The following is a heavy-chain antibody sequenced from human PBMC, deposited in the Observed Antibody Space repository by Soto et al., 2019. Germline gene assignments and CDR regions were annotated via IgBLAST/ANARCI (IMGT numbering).Heavy chain of an antibody. CDR3: PRHPTRGYTTSSGSFSYPCIDV. CDR2: IYPGDSDT. V-gene: IGHV5-51*01. Sequence: GASLKISCKGSGYSFTSYWIGWVRQMPGKGLEWMGIIYPGDSDTRYSPSFQGQVTISADKSISTAYLQWSSPTASDTAMYYCPRHPTRGYTTSSGSFSYPCIDVLRQETTVTVS. D-gene: IGHD3-10*01. CDR1: GYSFTSYW. J-gene: IGHJ6*02.